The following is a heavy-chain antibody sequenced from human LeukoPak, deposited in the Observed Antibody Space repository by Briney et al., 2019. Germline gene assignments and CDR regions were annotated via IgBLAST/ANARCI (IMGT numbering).Heavy chain of an antibody. V-gene: IGHV3-23*01. Sequence: GGSLRLSCAASGFTFSSYAMSWVRQAPGKGLEWVSAISGSGGSTYYADSVKGRFTISRDNSKNTLYLQMNSLRAEDTAVYYCAKDGGDYYGSGSYPTDYWGQGTLVTVSS. D-gene: IGHD3-10*01. CDR3: AKDGGDYYGSGSYPTDY. J-gene: IGHJ4*02. CDR2: ISGSGGST. CDR1: GFTFSSYA.